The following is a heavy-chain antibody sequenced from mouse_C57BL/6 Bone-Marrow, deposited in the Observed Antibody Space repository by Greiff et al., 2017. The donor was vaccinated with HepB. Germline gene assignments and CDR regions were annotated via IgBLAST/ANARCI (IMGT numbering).Heavy chain of an antibody. D-gene: IGHD2-5*01. CDR2: IYWDDDK. CDR3: ARAYYSNRYYYAMDY. Sequence: QVQLKESGPGILQSSQTLSLTCSFSGFSLSTSGMGVSWIRQPSGKGLEWLAHIYWDDDKRYNPSLKSRLTISKDTSRNQVFLKITSVDTADTATYYGARAYYSNRYYYAMDYWGQGTSVTVSS. V-gene: IGHV8-12*01. CDR1: GFSLSTSGMG. J-gene: IGHJ4*01.